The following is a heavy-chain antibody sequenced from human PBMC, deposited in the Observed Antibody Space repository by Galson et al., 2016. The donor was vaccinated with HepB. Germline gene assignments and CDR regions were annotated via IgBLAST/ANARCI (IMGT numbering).Heavy chain of an antibody. V-gene: IGHV3-49*03. Sequence: SLRLSCATSGFPFDNYAMSWFRQAPGKGLHWVGFIRSNSYGGTTDYAASVKGSLTISRDDSKSIVYLQMNRLKTEDTAVYYCSRVVGLDYDFWSGYPDFDYWGQGALVTVSS. CDR1: GFPFDNYA. CDR3: SRVVGLDYDFWSGYPDFDY. D-gene: IGHD3-3*01. J-gene: IGHJ4*02. CDR2: IRSNSYGGTT.